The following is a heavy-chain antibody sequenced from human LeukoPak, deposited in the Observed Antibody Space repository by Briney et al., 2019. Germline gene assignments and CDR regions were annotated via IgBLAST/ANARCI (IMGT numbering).Heavy chain of an antibody. CDR1: GGSISSSSYY. CDR3: ARARYYYDSSGYFRYFDY. Sequence: PSETLSLTCTVSGGSISSSSYYWGWIRQPPGKGLEWIGSIYYSGSTYYNLSLKSRVTISVDTSKNQFSLKLSSVTAADTAVYYCARARYYYDSSGYFRYFDYWGQGTLVTVSS. CDR2: IYYSGST. D-gene: IGHD3-22*01. J-gene: IGHJ4*02. V-gene: IGHV4-39*01.